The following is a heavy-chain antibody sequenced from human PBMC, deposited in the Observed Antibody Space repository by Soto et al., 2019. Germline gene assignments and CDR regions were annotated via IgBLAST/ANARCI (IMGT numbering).Heavy chain of an antibody. CDR3: ARGITVAKAYYYYAMDV. V-gene: IGHV3-11*01. CDR2: IRSSGTTI. Sequence: PGGSLRLSCAASGFSFSDYYMTWVRQAPGKGLEWVSYIRSSGTTIYYADSVKGRFTISRDNAKNSLYLQMNGLRAEDTAIYYCARGITVAKAYYYYAMDVWGQGTTVTVYS. CDR1: GFSFSDYY. D-gene: IGHD4-4*01. J-gene: IGHJ6*02.